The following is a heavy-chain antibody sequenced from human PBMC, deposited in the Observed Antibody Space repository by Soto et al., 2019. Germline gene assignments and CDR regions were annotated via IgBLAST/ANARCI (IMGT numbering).Heavy chain of an antibody. D-gene: IGHD3-3*01. J-gene: IGHJ6*02. CDR1: GFTFSSYS. CDR2: ISSSSSYI. V-gene: IGHV3-21*01. Sequence: GGSLRLSCAASGFTFSSYSMNWVRQAPGKGLEWVSSISSSSSYIYYADSVKGRFTSSRDHAKNSLYLQMNSLRAEDTAVYYCVRDRLDDFWSGRLYYYYYYGMEVWGQGTTVTVSS. CDR3: VRDRLDDFWSGRLYYYYYYGMEV.